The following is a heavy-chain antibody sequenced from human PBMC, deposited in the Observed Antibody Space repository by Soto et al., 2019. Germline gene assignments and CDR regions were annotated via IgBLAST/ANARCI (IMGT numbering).Heavy chain of an antibody. D-gene: IGHD2-15*01. CDR2: IIPILGIA. Sequence: QVQLVQSGAEVQKPGSSVKVSCKASGGTFSSYTISWVRQAPGQGLEWMGRIIPILGIANYAQKFQGRVTITADKSTSTAYMELSSLRSEDTAVYYCARVPSPVGYFQHWGQGTLVTVSS. CDR1: GGTFSSYT. J-gene: IGHJ1*01. V-gene: IGHV1-69*02. CDR3: ARVPSPVGYFQH.